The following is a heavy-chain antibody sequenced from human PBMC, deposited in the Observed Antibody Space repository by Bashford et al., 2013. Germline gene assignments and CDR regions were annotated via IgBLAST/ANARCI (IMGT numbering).Heavy chain of an antibody. V-gene: IGHV1-18*01. D-gene: IGHD2-2*01. Sequence: VASVKVSCKASGYYFRSYGITWVRQAPGQGLEWMGWTGAYNGQIIYAQRFQDRVSMTTDTSTNTAYMELRGLKSDDTGVYYCARVPAPGQPPFEYWGQGTRVTVSS. CDR1: GYYFRSYG. J-gene: IGHJ4*02. CDR3: ARVPAPGQPPFEY. CDR2: TGAYNGQI.